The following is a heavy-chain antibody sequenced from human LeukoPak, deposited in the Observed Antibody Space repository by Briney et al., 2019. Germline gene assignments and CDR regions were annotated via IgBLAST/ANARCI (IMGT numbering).Heavy chain of an antibody. CDR1: GFTFSDYW. J-gene: IGHJ4*02. CDR3: ARALSA. CDR2: IKGDETEK. D-gene: IGHD3-3*01. Sequence: GGSLRLSCAASGFTFSDYWMHWVRRAPGKGLEWVAYIKGDETEKYYVDSVKGRFTISRDNAKNSVFLQMNSLRVEDTAIYYCARALSAWGQGTLVTVSS. V-gene: IGHV3-7*03.